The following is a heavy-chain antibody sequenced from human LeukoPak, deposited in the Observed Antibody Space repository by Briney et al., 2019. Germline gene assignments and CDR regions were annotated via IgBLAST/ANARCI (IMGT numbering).Heavy chain of an antibody. Sequence: PSQTLSLTCTVSGGSISSGGYYWSWIRQHPGKGLEWIGYIYYSGSTYYNPSLKSRVTILVDTSKNQFSLKLSSVTAADTAVYYCARDEYSSSWGYFQHWGQGTLVTVSS. CDR2: IYYSGST. CDR3: ARDEYSSSWGYFQH. D-gene: IGHD6-6*01. V-gene: IGHV4-31*03. CDR1: GGSISSGGYY. J-gene: IGHJ1*01.